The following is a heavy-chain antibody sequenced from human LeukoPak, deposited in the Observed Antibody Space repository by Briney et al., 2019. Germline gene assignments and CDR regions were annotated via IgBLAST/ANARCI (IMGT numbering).Heavy chain of an antibody. CDR1: RFTFSNYA. J-gene: IGHJ4*02. V-gene: IGHV3-23*01. CDR2: TRGTGGYT. CDR3: AKDFYDFLTGSIDY. Sequence: GGSLRLSCAASRFTFSNYAMSWVRQAPGKGLEWVSGTRGTGGYTYYADSVKGRFTISRDNSKNTLYLQMNSLRAEDTAVYYCAKDFYDFLTGSIDYWGQGTLATVSS. D-gene: IGHD3-9*01.